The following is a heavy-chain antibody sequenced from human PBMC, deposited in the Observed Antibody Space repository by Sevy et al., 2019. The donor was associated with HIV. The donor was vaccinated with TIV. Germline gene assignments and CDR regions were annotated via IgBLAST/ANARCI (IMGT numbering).Heavy chain of an antibody. J-gene: IGHJ4*02. CDR1: GYTFTSYG. Sequence: ASVQVSCKASGYTFTSYGISWVRQAPGQGLEWMGWISAYNGNTNYAQKLQGRVTMTTDTSTSTAYMELRSLRSDDTAVYYCARTVRYDSSGYYIRDYFDYWGQGTLVTVSS. D-gene: IGHD3-22*01. V-gene: IGHV1-18*01. CDR3: ARTVRYDSSGYYIRDYFDY. CDR2: ISAYNGNT.